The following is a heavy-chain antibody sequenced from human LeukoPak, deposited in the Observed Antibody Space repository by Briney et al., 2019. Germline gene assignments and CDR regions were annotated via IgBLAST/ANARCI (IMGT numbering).Heavy chain of an antibody. CDR1: GGSISGSSYY. D-gene: IGHD4-11*01. CDR2: IYYSGST. CDR3: ASLNTVTIIHAFDI. Sequence: SETLSLTCTVSGGSISGSSYYWGWIRQPPGKGLEWIGSIYYSGSTDYNPSLKSRVTISVDTSKNQFSLKLSSVTAADTAVYYCASLNTVTIIHAFDIWGQGTMVTVSS. V-gene: IGHV4-39*07. J-gene: IGHJ3*02.